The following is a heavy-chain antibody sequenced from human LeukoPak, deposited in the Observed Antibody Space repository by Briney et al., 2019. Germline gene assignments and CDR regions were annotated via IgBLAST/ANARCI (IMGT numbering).Heavy chain of an antibody. V-gene: IGHV3-30*18. Sequence: PGGALRLSCAASGFTFSIFVTRWGRDAPGQGVGWVSVISINGGTLNNADSVKGGFTIYRDNFKNTVYLQMNSLRAEETAVYYCAKSHPPTVTTEEGEDLQHWGEGTLVTV. CDR3: AKSHPPTVTTEEGEDLQH. J-gene: IGHJ1*01. CDR1: GFTFSIFV. D-gene: IGHD4-17*01. CDR2: ISINGGTL.